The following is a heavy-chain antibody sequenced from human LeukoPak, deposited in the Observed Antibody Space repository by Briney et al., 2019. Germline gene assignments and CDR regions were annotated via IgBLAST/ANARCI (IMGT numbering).Heavy chain of an antibody. V-gene: IGHV3-74*01. D-gene: IGHD3-3*01. CDR3: ARGMLSSAGYHWYYYMDV. Sequence: GGSLRLSCAASGFTFSSYAMSWVRQAPGKGLEWVSRIDDDGTDTHYAVSMKGRFTISRDNAKNTLYLQMNSLRGEDTAVYYCARGMLSSAGYHWYYYMDVWGKGAMVTVSS. J-gene: IGHJ6*03. CDR1: GFTFSSYA. CDR2: IDDDGTDT.